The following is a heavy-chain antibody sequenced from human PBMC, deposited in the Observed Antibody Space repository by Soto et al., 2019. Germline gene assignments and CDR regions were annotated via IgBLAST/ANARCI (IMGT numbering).Heavy chain of an antibody. V-gene: IGHV3-15*07. CDR1: GFTFSNAW. Sequence: EVQLVESGGGLVKPGGSLRLSCAASGFTFSNAWMNWVRQAPGKGLEWVGRIKSKTDGGTTDYAAPVKGRFTISRDDSKNTLYLQMNSLKTEDTAVYYCTTDKGGRVDTAMVDYWGQGTLVTVSS. CDR2: IKSKTDGGTT. CDR3: TTDKGGRVDTAMVDY. D-gene: IGHD5-18*01. J-gene: IGHJ4*02.